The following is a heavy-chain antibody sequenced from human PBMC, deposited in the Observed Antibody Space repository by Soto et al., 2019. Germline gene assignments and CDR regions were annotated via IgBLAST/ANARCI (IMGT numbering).Heavy chain of an antibody. CDR2: IYYSGST. J-gene: IGHJ4*02. Sequence: SETLSLTCTVSGGSVSSGSYYWSWLRQPPGKGLEWIGYIYYSGSTNYNPSLKSRVTISVDTSKNQFSLKLSSVTAADTAVYYCARVMNYYDSSGYFEYWGQGTLVTVSS. CDR1: GGSVSSGSYY. D-gene: IGHD3-22*01. V-gene: IGHV4-61*01. CDR3: ARVMNYYDSSGYFEY.